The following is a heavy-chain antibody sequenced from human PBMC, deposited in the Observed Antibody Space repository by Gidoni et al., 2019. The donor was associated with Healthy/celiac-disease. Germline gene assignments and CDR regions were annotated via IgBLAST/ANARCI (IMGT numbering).Heavy chain of an antibody. J-gene: IGHJ4*02. CDR2: ISYDGSNK. CDR1: GFTFSSYA. V-gene: IGHV3-30*04. CDR3: ARDPADILTGYYSYFDY. Sequence: VQLVESGGGVVQTGMSLRLSCAASGFTFSSYAMHWVRQAPGKGLEWVAVISYDGSNKYYADSVKGRFTISRDNSKNTLYLQMNSLRAEDTAVYYCARDPADILTGYYSYFDYWGQGTLVTVSS. D-gene: IGHD3-9*01.